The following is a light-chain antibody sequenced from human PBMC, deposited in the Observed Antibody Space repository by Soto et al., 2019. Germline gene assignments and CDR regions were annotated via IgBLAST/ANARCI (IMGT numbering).Light chain of an antibody. V-gene: IGKV3-11*01. Sequence: VLTQSPATLSLSPGERSTLSCRASESVDFHLAWYQQKPGQAPRLLIYDASVRATGTPARFSGSGSGTAFTLTISSLEPEDFALYYCQQRSTWPTFGQGTRLEIK. CDR3: QQRSTWPT. CDR1: ESVDFH. J-gene: IGKJ5*01. CDR2: DAS.